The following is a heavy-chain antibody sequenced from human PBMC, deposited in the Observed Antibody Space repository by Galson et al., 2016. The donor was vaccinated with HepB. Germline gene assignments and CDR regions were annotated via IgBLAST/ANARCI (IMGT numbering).Heavy chain of an antibody. CDR3: ASLRFKGFDL. D-gene: IGHD3-3*01. Sequence: SLRLSCAASAFIVSSNDMSGVRQAPGKGLEWVAVLYNGGRTYYADSVKGRFTISRDNSKNTLYLQMNSLRAEDTAVYYCASLRFKGFDLWGRGTLVTVSS. CDR2: LYNGGRT. V-gene: IGHV3-53*01. J-gene: IGHJ2*01. CDR1: AFIVSSND.